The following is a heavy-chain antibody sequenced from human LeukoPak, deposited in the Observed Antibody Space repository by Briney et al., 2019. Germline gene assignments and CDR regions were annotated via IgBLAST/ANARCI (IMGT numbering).Heavy chain of an antibody. Sequence: GGSLRLSCAASGFTVSSNYMSWVRQAPGKGLEWVSVIYSGGSTYYADSVKGRFTISRDNSKNTLYIQTNSLRAEDTAVYYCASLVGYDSSGYPWGQGTLVTVSS. J-gene: IGHJ5*02. CDR3: ASLVGYDSSGYP. D-gene: IGHD3-22*01. V-gene: IGHV3-53*01. CDR1: GFTVSSNY. CDR2: IYSGGST.